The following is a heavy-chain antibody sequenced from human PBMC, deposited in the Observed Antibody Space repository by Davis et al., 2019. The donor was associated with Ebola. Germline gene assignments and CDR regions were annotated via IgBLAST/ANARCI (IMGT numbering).Heavy chain of an antibody. CDR2: INSDGSST. V-gene: IGHV3-74*01. D-gene: IGHD6-13*01. CDR3: ARDLGYSSSWYPTFDY. Sequence: GESLKISCAASGFTFSSYWMHWVRQAPGKGLVWVSRINSDGSSTSYADSVKGRFTISRDNAKNTLYLQMNSLRAEDTAVYYCARDLGYSSSWYPTFDYWGQGTLVTVS. CDR1: GFTFSSYW. J-gene: IGHJ4*02.